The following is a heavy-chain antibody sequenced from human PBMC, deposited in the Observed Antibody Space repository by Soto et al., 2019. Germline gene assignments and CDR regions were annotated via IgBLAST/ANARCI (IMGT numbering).Heavy chain of an antibody. Sequence: SETLSLTCTVSGGSISSYYWSWIRQPPGKGLEWIGYIYYSGSTNYNPSLKSRVTISVDTSKNQFSLKLSSVTAADTAVYYCARAPRGNYGYPSYFDYWGQGTLVAVSS. J-gene: IGHJ4*02. V-gene: IGHV4-59*01. CDR1: GGSISSYY. CDR2: IYYSGST. D-gene: IGHD3-10*01. CDR3: ARAPRGNYGYPSYFDY.